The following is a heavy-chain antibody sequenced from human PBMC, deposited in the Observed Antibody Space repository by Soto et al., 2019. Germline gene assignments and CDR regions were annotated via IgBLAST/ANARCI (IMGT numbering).Heavy chain of an antibody. CDR1: GDSISPYY. CDR2: VYYSGSP. V-gene: IGHV4-59*01. CDR3: ARDVSPTY. J-gene: IGHJ4*02. Sequence: SETLSLTCNVSGDSISPYYWTWIRQPPGKGLEWIGHVYYSGSPNYNPSLKSRVTISVDTSKSQFSLKLSSVTAADTAVYYCARDVSPTYWGQ.